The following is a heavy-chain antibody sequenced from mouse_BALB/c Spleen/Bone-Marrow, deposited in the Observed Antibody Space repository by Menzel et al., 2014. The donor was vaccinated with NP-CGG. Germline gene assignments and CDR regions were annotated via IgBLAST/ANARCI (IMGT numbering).Heavy chain of an antibody. CDR2: ISTGGST. CDR1: GFTFSNYA. V-gene: IGHV5-6-5*01. Sequence: EVHLVESGGDLVKPGGSLKLSCAAPGFTFSNYALSWVRQTPEKRLEWVASISTGGSTYYLDSVKGRFTISRDSARNILYLQMSSLRSEDTAMYYCARNYYCSFAYWGQGTLVTVSA. D-gene: IGHD1-1*01. J-gene: IGHJ3*01. CDR3: ARNYYCSFAY.